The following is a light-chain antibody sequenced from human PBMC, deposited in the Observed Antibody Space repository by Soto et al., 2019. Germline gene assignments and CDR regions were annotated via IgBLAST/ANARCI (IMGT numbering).Light chain of an antibody. J-gene: IGKJ5*01. CDR1: QSVSSN. Sequence: IMMTQSPATLSVSTGERATLSCRASQSVSSNLAWYQQKPGQPPRLLIYDASNRDTGIPARFSGSGPGTDCTLTISRLEPEDFAVYYCQQRSNWPLTFGQGTRLEIK. V-gene: IGKV3D-11*02. CDR2: DAS. CDR3: QQRSNWPLT.